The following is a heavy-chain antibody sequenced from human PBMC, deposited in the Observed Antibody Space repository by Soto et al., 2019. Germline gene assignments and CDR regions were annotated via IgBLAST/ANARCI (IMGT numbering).Heavy chain of an antibody. D-gene: IGHD2-15*01. CDR1: GFPFSNHA. CDR2: ISDGGDLI. V-gene: IGHV3-23*01. Sequence: GGSLRLSCAASGFPFSNHAMSWVRQAPGKGLEWVSGISDGGDLIYYADSVKGRFSMSRDNSENMLYLQMTNLRAEDTAIYFCAKRQGRGLAAKNFDFWGQGTLLTVSS. CDR3: AKRQGRGLAAKNFDF. J-gene: IGHJ4*02.